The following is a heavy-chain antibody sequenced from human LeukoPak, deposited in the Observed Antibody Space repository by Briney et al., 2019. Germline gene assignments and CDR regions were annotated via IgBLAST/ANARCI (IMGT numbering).Heavy chain of an antibody. J-gene: IGHJ4*02. Sequence: SETLSLTCTVSGGSISSYYWSWIRQPPGKGLEWIGYVFYGGSNNYNPSLESRVSMSVDTSKNQFSLRLSSVTAADTAVYYCARRGVTLVRENSPFYYFDYWGQGILVTVSS. CDR1: GGSISSYY. D-gene: IGHD3-10*01. CDR2: VFYGGSN. CDR3: ARRGVTLVRENSPFYYFDY. V-gene: IGHV4-59*08.